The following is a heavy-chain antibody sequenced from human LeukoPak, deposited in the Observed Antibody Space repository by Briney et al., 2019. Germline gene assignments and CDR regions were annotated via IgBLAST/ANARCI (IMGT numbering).Heavy chain of an antibody. V-gene: IGHV4-59*01. CDR2: IYYSGST. Sequence: SETLSLTCTVSGGSISSYYWSWIRQPPGKGLEWIGYIYYSGSTNYNPSLKSRVTISVDTSKNQFSLKLSSVTAADTAVYYCARGPGHHTHYYDSSGYYYGHSYDFDYWGQGTLVTVSS. D-gene: IGHD3-22*01. CDR3: ARGPGHHTHYYDSSGYYYGHSYDFDY. CDR1: GGSISSYY. J-gene: IGHJ4*02.